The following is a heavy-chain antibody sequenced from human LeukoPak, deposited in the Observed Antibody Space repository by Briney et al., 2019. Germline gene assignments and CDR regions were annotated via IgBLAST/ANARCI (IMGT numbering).Heavy chain of an antibody. CDR2: INPGGSST. V-gene: IGHV3-74*01. J-gene: IGHJ4*02. D-gene: IGHD1-14*01. CDR3: ARSNQADDY. Sequence: GGSLRLSCAASGFTFSSYWMLWVRQVPGKELVWVSRINPGGSSTAYADSVKGRFTISRDNAKNTLYLQMGSLRAEDTAIYYCARSNQADDYWGQGTLVTVSS. CDR1: GFTFSSYW.